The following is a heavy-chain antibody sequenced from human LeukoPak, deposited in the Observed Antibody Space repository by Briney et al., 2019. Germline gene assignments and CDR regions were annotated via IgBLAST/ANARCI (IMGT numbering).Heavy chain of an antibody. V-gene: IGHV3-11*01. Sequence: PGGSLRLSCAASGFTFSDYYMTWIRQAPGKGLEWVSYISSSGSTIYYADSVKGRFTISRDNAKNSLYLQMNSLRAEDTAVYYCARGPYDYVWGSPQLYFDYWGQGTLVTVSS. CDR3: ARGPYDYVWGSPQLYFDY. J-gene: IGHJ4*02. CDR1: GFTFSDYY. D-gene: IGHD3-16*01. CDR2: ISSSGSTI.